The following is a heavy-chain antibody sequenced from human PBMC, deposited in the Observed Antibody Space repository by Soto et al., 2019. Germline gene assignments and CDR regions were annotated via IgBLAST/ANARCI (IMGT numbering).Heavy chain of an antibody. V-gene: IGHV3-74*01. CDR1: GFTFSNYW. D-gene: IGHD5-12*01. Sequence: EVQLAESGGGLVQPGGSLRLSCAASGFTFSNYWMHWVGQIPGKGLMWVSRIKSDATSIAYADSVTGRFTIFRDNAKNTLYLQIDGLRGDDTGVYFCGRALAGYGSIDYWGRGTLVTVSS. J-gene: IGHJ4*02. CDR3: GRALAGYGSIDY. CDR2: IKSDATSI.